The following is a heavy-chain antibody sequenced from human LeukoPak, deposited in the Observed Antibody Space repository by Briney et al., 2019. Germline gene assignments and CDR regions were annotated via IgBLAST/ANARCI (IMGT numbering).Heavy chain of an antibody. V-gene: IGHV4-34*01. CDR1: GGSFSGYY. J-gene: IGHJ3*02. D-gene: IGHD3-22*01. CDR3: ARGATYYYDSSDAFDI. CDR2: INHSGST. Sequence: SETLSLTCAVFGGSFSGYYWSWIRQPPGKGLEWIGEINHSGSTNYNPSLKSRLTISVDTSKNQFSLKLSSVTAADTAVYYCARGATYYYDSSDAFDIWGQGTMVTVSS.